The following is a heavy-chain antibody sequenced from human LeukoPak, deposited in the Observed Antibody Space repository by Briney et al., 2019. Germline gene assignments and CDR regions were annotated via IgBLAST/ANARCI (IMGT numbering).Heavy chain of an antibody. Sequence: GGSLRLSCAASRFTFSSYSMNWVRQAPGKGLEWVSSISSSSSYIYYADSVKGRFTISRDNAKNSLYLQMNSLRAEDTAVYYCTEQIAVAGGFDYWGQGTLVTVSS. CDR1: RFTFSSYS. D-gene: IGHD6-19*01. V-gene: IGHV3-21*01. CDR3: TEQIAVAGGFDY. J-gene: IGHJ4*02. CDR2: ISSSSSYI.